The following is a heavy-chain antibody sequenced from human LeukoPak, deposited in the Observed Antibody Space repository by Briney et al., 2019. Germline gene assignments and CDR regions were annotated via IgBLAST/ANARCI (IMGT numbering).Heavy chain of an antibody. CDR2: INWNGGST. Sequence: RSGGSLRLSCAASGFTFDDYGMSWVRQAPGKGLEWVSGINWNGGSTGYADSVKGRFTISRDNAKNSLYLQMNSLRAEDTALYYCAKGYYYGSGSYYYFDYWGQGTLVTVSS. J-gene: IGHJ4*02. CDR3: AKGYYYGSGSYYYFDY. CDR1: GFTFDDYG. D-gene: IGHD3-10*01. V-gene: IGHV3-20*04.